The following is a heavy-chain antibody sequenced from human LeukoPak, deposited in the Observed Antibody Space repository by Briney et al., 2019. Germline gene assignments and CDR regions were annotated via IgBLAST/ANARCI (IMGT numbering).Heavy chain of an antibody. CDR2: INSAGRST. J-gene: IGHJ4*02. CDR3: ARDRYSSGWFGY. CDR1: GFTFSNSW. D-gene: IGHD6-19*01. V-gene: IGHV3-74*01. Sequence: QPGGSLRLSCAASGFTFSNSWMHWVRQAPGKGLVWVSRINSAGRSTVYAASVKGRFTISRDNAKNTLYLQMNSLRDGDTAVYYCARDRYSSGWFGYWGQGTLVTVSS.